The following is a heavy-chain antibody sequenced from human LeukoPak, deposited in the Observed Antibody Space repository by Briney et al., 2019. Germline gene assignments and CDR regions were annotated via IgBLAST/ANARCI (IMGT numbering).Heavy chain of an antibody. CDR3: ARHPPRAAYRDY. CDR1: GGSFSGYY. J-gene: IGHJ4*02. CDR2: INHSGSA. Sequence: TSETLSLTCAVYGGSFSGYYWSWIRQPPGKGLEWIGEINHSGSANYNPSLKSRVTISVDTSKNQFSLKLSSVTAADTAMYYCARHPPRAAYRDYWGQGTLVTVSS. V-gene: IGHV4-34*01. D-gene: IGHD3-16*01.